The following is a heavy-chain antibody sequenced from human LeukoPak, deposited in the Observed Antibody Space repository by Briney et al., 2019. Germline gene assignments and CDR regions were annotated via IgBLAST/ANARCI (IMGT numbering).Heavy chain of an antibody. CDR1: GYTLTELS. CDR2: FDPEDGET. CDR3: ARMRLLSSSWYRDGSDAFDI. V-gene: IGHV1-24*01. J-gene: IGHJ3*02. Sequence: ASVKVSCKVSGYTLTELSMHWVRQAPGKGLEWMGGFDPEDGETIYAQKFQGRVTMTEDTSTDTAYMELSSLRAEDTAVYYCARMRLLSSSWYRDGSDAFDIWGQGTMVTVSS. D-gene: IGHD6-13*01.